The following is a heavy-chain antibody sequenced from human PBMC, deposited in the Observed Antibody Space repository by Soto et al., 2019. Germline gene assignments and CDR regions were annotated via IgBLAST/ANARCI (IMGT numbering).Heavy chain of an antibody. CDR2: MNQDGSQI. V-gene: IGHV3-7*01. CDR3: ARDRGPNTTDF. Sequence: EVQVVESGGGLVQTGGSLILSCAVSGFTFSNYWMTWVRQAPGKGLEWVAYMNQDGSQIYYVDSLRGRFTIYRDNAKNSLYLQMNSLRVDDTAVYYCARDRGPNTTDFWGQVNRITVSS. J-gene: IGHJ4*02. CDR1: GFTFSNYW. D-gene: IGHD2-2*01.